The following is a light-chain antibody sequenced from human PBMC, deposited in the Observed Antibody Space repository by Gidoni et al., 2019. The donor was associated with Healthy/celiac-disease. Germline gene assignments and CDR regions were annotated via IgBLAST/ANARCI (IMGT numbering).Light chain of an antibody. CDR3: QQYANLPLVT. CDR1: QDISNY. J-gene: IGKJ3*01. V-gene: IGKV1-33*01. CDR2: DAS. Sequence: DIQMTQSPSSLSASVGDRVTITCQASQDISNYLNWYQQKPGKAPKLLIYDASNLETGVPSRFSVSGSGTDFTFTIRSLQPEDIATYYCQQYANLPLVTFGPGTKVDIK.